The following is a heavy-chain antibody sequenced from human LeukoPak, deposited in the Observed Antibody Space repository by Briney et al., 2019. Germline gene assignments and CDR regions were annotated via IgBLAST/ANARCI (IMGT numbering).Heavy chain of an antibody. CDR2: VGGNNDMT. J-gene: IGHJ5*02. V-gene: IGHV1-18*01. Sequence: ASVRVSCKASGYTFSNYGISWVRQAPGQGLEWLGWVGGNNDMTTYAQKFQGRVTMTTDTSTGTAYMELTSLRSDDTAIYYCARDWYCSGGTCNDCFDPWGQGTLVPVSS. CDR1: GYTFSNYG. CDR3: ARDWYCSGGTCNDCFDP. D-gene: IGHD2-15*01.